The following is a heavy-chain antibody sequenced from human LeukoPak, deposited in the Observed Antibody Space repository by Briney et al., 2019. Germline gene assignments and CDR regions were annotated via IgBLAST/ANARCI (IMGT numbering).Heavy chain of an antibody. CDR1: GFTFGTYW. CDR2: ISGDGNTT. J-gene: IGHJ4*02. CDR3: ARILVAPTHY. V-gene: IGHV3-74*01. Sequence: PGGSLRLSCAASGFTFGTYWMHWVRQAPGRGLVWVSRISGDGNTTNYADSVKGRFTISRDNAKNTLYLQMSSLRVEDTAVYYCARILVAPTHYWGQGSLVTVSS. D-gene: IGHD5-12*01.